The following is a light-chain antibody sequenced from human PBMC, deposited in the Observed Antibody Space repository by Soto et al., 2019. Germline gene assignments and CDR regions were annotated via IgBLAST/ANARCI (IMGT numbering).Light chain of an antibody. CDR1: QNIYNY. CDR3: QQTYTAPRT. V-gene: IGKV1-39*01. J-gene: IGKJ2*01. CDR2: GAT. Sequence: DIQMTQSPSYLPTSVGDRVTITCRASQNIYNYVTWYQQKPGKAPRLLVFGATRVQNGIPSRFSGTGSETDFTLTINDVQPEDFATYFCQQTYTAPRTFGQRTTLEI.